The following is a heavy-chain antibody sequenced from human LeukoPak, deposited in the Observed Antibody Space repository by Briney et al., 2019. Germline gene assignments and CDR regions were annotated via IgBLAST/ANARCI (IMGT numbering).Heavy chain of an antibody. J-gene: IGHJ5*02. Sequence: SETLSLTCAVYGGSFSGYYWSWIRQPPGKGLEWIGYIYYSGGTNYNPSLKSRVTISVDTSKNQFSLKLSSVTAADTAVYYCARGLRSGYCSSTSCYRGYWFDPWGQGTLVTVSS. CDR1: GGSFSGYY. CDR3: ARGLRSGYCSSTSCYRGYWFDP. CDR2: IYYSGGT. D-gene: IGHD2-2*02. V-gene: IGHV4-59*01.